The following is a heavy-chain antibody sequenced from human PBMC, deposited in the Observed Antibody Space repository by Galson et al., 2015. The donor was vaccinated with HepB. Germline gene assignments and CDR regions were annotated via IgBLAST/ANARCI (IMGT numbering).Heavy chain of an antibody. CDR3: AKDSTAAQTSHLDY. CDR1: GFTFSSYG. Sequence: SLRLSCAASGFTFSSYGMHWVRQAPGKGLEWVAVISYDGSNKYYADSVKGRFTISRDNSKNTLYLQMNSLRAEDTAVYYCAKDSTAAQTSHLDYWGQGTLVTVSS. D-gene: IGHD2-2*01. J-gene: IGHJ4*02. V-gene: IGHV3-30*18. CDR2: ISYDGSNK.